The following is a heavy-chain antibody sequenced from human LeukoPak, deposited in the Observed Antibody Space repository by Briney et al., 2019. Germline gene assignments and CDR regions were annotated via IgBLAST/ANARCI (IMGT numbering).Heavy chain of an antibody. V-gene: IGHV4-59*01. D-gene: IGHD6-19*01. CDR2: IHYNGST. CDR1: GGSLSSYY. Sequence: PSETLSLTCTVSGGSLSSYYWSWIWQPQAPGKERVGYIHYNGSTNYNPSLNRRVTISVDTYKTKNYLNLTSESVADTAVYYCASVLVAGSAGYYMDVWGKGITVTVSS. J-gene: IGHJ6*03. CDR3: ASVLVAGSAGYYMDV.